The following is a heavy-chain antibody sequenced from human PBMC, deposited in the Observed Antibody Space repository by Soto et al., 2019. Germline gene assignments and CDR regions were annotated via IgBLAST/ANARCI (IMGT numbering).Heavy chain of an antibody. J-gene: IGHJ5*02. Sequence: QVQLVQSGAEVKKPGSSVKVSCKASGGTFSRYTINWVRQAPGQGLEWMGRIIPIAAIAKYTQKFQGRVTITVDKSSTIAYMELSSLRSDDTAVYYCARGSIIVRGAPSWFDPWGQGTLVTVSS. CDR3: ARGSIIVRGAPSWFDP. V-gene: IGHV1-69*02. D-gene: IGHD3-10*01. CDR2: IIPIAAIA. CDR1: GGTFSRYT.